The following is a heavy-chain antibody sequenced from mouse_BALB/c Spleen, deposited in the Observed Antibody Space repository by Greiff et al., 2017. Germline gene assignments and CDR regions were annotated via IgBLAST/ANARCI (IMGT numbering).Heavy chain of an antibody. D-gene: IGHD2-3*01. Sequence: EVKLMESGGGLVQPGGSLRLSCATSGFTFTDYYMSWVRQPPGKALEWLGFIRNKANGYTTEYSASVKGRFTISRDNSQSILYLQMNTLRAEDSATYYCAREGGYYPPYAMDYWGQGTSVTVSS. CDR3: AREGGYYPPYAMDY. J-gene: IGHJ4*01. CDR1: GFTFTDYY. V-gene: IGHV7-3*02. CDR2: IRNKANGYTT.